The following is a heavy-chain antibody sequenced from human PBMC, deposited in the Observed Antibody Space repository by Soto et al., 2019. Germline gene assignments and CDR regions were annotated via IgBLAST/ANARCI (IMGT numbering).Heavy chain of an antibody. CDR1: GYTFTVYF. CDR2: INPNSGGT. Sequence: ASVKVSCKASGYTFTVYFIQWVRQAPGQGLEWMGWINPNSGGTKYAQNFQDWVTMTRDTSISTAYMVLNRLRSDDTAVYYCARLTMTSYTYYGMDVWGQGTTVTVSS. J-gene: IGHJ6*02. CDR3: ARLTMTSYTYYGMDV. V-gene: IGHV1-2*04. D-gene: IGHD3-22*01.